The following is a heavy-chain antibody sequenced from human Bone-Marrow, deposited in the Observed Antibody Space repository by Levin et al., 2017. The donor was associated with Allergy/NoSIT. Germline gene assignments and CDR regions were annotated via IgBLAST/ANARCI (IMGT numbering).Heavy chain of an antibody. CDR3: ANLAATPFDYYYTMDV. Sequence: QSGGSLRLSCAASGFSFSSYAIHWVRQAPGKGLEWVSVISYDGNKKYYADSVKGRFSISRDNSKNTVFLQMSSLRAEDRGVYYCANLAATPFDYYYTMDVWGQGTTVTVSS. V-gene: IGHV3-30-3*01. CDR1: GFSFSSYA. CDR2: ISYDGNKK. J-gene: IGHJ6*02. D-gene: IGHD2-15*01.